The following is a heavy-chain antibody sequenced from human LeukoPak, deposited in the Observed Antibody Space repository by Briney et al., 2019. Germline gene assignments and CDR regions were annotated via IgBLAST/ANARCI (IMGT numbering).Heavy chain of an antibody. CDR2: INHSGST. CDR1: GGSFSGYY. J-gene: IGHJ6*03. CDR3: ARVVAGTYYYYYYMDV. D-gene: IGHD6-19*01. Sequence: SETLSLTCAVYGGSFSGYYWSWIRQPPGKGLEWIGEINHSGSTNYNPSLKSRVTISVDTSKNQFSLKLSSVTAADAAVYYCARVVAGTYYYYYYMDVWGKGTTVTVSS. V-gene: IGHV4-34*01.